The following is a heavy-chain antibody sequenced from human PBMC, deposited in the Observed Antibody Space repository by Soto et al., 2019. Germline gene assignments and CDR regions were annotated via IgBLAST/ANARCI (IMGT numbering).Heavy chain of an antibody. CDR2: IYYSGST. J-gene: IGHJ4*02. CDR3: ARHRRSTYYYDSSGPDY. CDR1: GGSISSSSYY. V-gene: IGHV4-39*01. D-gene: IGHD3-22*01. Sequence: SETLSLTCTVSGGSISSSSYYWGWIRQPPGKGLEWIGSIYYSGSTYHNPSLKSRVTISVDTSKNQFSLKLSSVTAADTAVYYCARHRRSTYYYDSSGPDYWGQGTLVTVSS.